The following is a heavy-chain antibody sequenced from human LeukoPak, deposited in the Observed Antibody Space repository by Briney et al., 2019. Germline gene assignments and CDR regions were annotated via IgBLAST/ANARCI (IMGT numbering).Heavy chain of an antibody. D-gene: IGHD3-3*01. J-gene: IGHJ4*02. CDR3: ARSHYDFWSGSLDY. Sequence: SETLSLTCAVYGGSFSGYYWSWIRQPPGKGLEWIGEINHSGSTNYNPSLKSRVTISVDTSKNQFSLKLSSVTAADTAVYYCARSHYDFWSGSLDYWGQGTLVTVSS. V-gene: IGHV4-34*01. CDR1: GGSFSGYY. CDR2: INHSGST.